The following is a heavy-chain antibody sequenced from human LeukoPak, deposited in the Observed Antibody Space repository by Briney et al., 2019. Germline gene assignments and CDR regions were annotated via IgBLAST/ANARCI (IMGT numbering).Heavy chain of an antibody. D-gene: IGHD2-21*02. Sequence: GGSLRLSCEASGFSFSDYHLSWIRQTPGKGLEWLSYISTSGSERLYAESVKGRFTISRDNARNKVYLHIINARAEDTAVYYCARMVVVTALFDYWGQGALVTVSS. CDR3: ARMVVVTALFDY. V-gene: IGHV3-11*01. CDR1: GFSFSDYH. J-gene: IGHJ4*02. CDR2: ISTSGSER.